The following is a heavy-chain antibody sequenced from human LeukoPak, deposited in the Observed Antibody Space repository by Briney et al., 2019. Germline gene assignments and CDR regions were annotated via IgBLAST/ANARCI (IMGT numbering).Heavy chain of an antibody. CDR3: ARDAPQYCGSTSCYTYNWFDP. D-gene: IGHD2-2*02. CDR2: INTGNGNT. V-gene: IGHV1-3*04. Sequence: ASVKVSCKASGYTFTSYAMHWVRQAPGQRLECMGWINTGNGNTKYSQKFQGRVTITRDTSASTAYMDLSSLRSEDTAVYYCARDAPQYCGSTSCYTYNWFDPWGQGTLVTVSS. CDR1: GYTFTSYA. J-gene: IGHJ5*02.